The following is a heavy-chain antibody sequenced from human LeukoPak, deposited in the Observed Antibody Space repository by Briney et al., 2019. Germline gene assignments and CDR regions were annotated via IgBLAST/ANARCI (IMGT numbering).Heavy chain of an antibody. CDR2: IWYDGSNK. J-gene: IGHJ4*02. CDR3: ARSYYDSSGYYGDDY. D-gene: IGHD3-22*01. Sequence: PGGSLRLSCAASGFTFSSYGMHWVRQAPGKGLEWVAVIWYDGSNKYYADSVKGRFTISRDNSKNTLYLQMNSLRAEDTAVYYCARSYYDSSGYYGDDYWGQGTLVTVSP. V-gene: IGHV3-33*01. CDR1: GFTFSSYG.